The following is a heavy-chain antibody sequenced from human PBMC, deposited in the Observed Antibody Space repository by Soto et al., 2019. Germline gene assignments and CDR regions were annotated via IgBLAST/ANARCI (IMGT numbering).Heavy chain of an antibody. V-gene: IGHV4-61*03. CDR2: IYYNAIT. CDR3: ARANIAAAATIFDP. CDR1: GDSVSSGAYY. D-gene: IGHD6-13*01. Sequence: QVKLQETGPGLVKPSETLSLTCTVSGDSVSSGAYYWSWVRQPPGKGLEWIGYIYYNAITNYNPALKGRVTLLVDTWKSGISLTLHSVTAADTAVYYCARANIAAAATIFDPWGQGVLVTVSA. J-gene: IGHJ5*02.